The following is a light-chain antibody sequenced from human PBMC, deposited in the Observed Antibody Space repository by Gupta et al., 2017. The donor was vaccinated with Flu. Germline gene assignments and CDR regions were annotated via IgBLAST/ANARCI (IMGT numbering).Light chain of an antibody. J-gene: IGKJ5*01. Sequence: DIVMTQSPLSLPVTPGEPACISCRASQRLLHSNGYNYLDWYLQNPGQAPQLLIYLGSNRASGVPDRFSGSGSGTDFTLKISRVEAEDVVVYYCRQFLQTFLTFGQGTRLEIK. V-gene: IGKV2-28*01. CDR1: QRLLHSNGYNY. CDR2: LGS. CDR3: RQFLQTFLT.